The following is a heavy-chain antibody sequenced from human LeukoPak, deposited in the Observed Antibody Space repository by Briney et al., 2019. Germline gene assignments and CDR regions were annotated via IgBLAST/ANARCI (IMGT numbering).Heavy chain of an antibody. Sequence: ASVKVSCKASGYTFTSYGISWVRQAPGQGLEWMGWISAYNGNTNYAQKLQGRVTMTTDTSTSTAYMELRSLRSDDTAVCYCARDDYGDPRGGPNDYRGQGTLVTVSS. D-gene: IGHD4-17*01. CDR2: ISAYNGNT. CDR1: GYTFTSYG. J-gene: IGHJ4*02. CDR3: ARDDYGDPRGGPNDY. V-gene: IGHV1-18*04.